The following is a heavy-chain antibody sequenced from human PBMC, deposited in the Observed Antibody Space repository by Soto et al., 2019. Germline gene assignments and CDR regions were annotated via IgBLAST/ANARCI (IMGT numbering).Heavy chain of an antibody. CDR2: IWYDGSKD. CDR3: ARYNTRWFDP. V-gene: IGHV3-33*01. D-gene: IGHD1-1*01. J-gene: IGHJ5*02. Sequence: QVQLVESGGGVVQPGRSLRLSCAASGFTFSSYGMHWVRQAPGKGLEWVAVIWYDGSKDNYADSVKGRFTISRDNSKNTVYLQMNSLRAEDTAVYYCARYNTRWFDPWGQGTLVTVSS. CDR1: GFTFSSYG.